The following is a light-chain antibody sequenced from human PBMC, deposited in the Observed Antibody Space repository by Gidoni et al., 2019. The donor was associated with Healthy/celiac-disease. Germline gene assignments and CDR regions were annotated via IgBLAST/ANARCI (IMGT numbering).Light chain of an antibody. CDR1: QSVSSN. Sequence: EIVMTPSPATLSVSPGERATRSGRASQSVSSNLAWYQQKPGQAPRLLIYGASTRATGIPASFSGSGSGTEFTLTIRSLQSEDFAVYYCQQYNNWPPYPFGQGTKLEIK. CDR2: GAS. V-gene: IGKV3-15*01. CDR3: QQYNNWPPYP. J-gene: IGKJ2*01.